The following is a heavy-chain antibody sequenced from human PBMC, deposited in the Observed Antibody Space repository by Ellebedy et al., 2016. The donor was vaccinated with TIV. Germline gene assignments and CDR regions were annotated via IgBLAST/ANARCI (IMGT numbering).Heavy chain of an antibody. V-gene: IGHV1-69*13. CDR3: SRGVGAVGDF. J-gene: IGHJ4*02. D-gene: IGHD3-10*01. CDR1: GGTFSSYA. CDR2: IIPIFGTA. Sequence: SVKVSXXASGGTFSSYAISWVRQAPGQGLEWMGGIIPIFGTANYAQKFQGRVTITADESTSTAYMELSSLRSEDTAVYYCSRGVGAVGDFWGQGTLVTVSS.